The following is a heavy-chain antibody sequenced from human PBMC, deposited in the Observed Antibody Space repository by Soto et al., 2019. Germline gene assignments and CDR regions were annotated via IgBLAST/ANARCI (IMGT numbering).Heavy chain of an antibody. CDR1: GFTFSSSE. CDR3: ARRDSR. CDR2: IHPSGQPI. D-gene: IGHD3-22*01. Sequence: EVQLVESGGGLAQPGGSLRLSCAVSGFTFSSSEMYWVRQAPGKGLEWISYIHPSGQPIFYADSVKGRFTISRDNANNSLFLQMNSLRAEDTAVYYCARRDSRWGQGTMVTVSS. V-gene: IGHV3-48*03. J-gene: IGHJ3*01.